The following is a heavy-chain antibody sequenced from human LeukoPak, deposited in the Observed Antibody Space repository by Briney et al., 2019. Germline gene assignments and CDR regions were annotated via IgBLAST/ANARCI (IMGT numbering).Heavy chain of an antibody. D-gene: IGHD3-10*01. J-gene: IGHJ3*02. Sequence: PGGSLRLSCVASGFTLSSYGMHWVRQAPGKGLEWVAFIRYDGSNKYYADSVKGRFTISRDNSKNTLYLQMNSLRAEDTAVYYCARVVDGSGSYDNHDSFDIWGQGTVVTVSS. CDR3: ARVVDGSGSYDNHDSFDI. CDR2: IRYDGSNK. V-gene: IGHV3-30*02. CDR1: GFTLSSYG.